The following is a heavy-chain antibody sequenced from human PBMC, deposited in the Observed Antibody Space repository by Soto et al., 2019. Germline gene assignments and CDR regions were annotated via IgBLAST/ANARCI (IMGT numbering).Heavy chain of an antibody. Sequence: QVQLVESGGGLVEPGGSLRLSCAASGFSVGDNYMTWIRQAPGKGLEWPSYSSSSGGYTNYADSVKGRFTISRDNAKNLLDLQMDSLRAEDTAVYFCARSSGRRHVFTFDYGLDVWGQGTTVTVSS. V-gene: IGHV3-11*06. CDR3: ARSSGRRHVFTFDYGLDV. CDR2: SSSSGGYT. CDR1: GFSVGDNY. D-gene: IGHD3-16*01. J-gene: IGHJ6*02.